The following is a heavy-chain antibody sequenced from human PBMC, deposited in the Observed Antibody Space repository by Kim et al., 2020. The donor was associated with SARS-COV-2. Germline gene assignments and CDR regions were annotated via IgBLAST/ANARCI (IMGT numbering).Heavy chain of an antibody. Sequence: SGPTLVNPTQTLTLTCTFSGFSLSTSGVGVGWIRQPPGKALEWLALIYWDDDKRYSPSLKSRLTITKDTSKNQVVLTMTNMDPVDTATYYCAHKGLLFGYFDYWGQGTLVTVSS. CDR1: GFSLSTSGVG. CDR2: IYWDDDK. CDR3: AHKGLLFGYFDY. D-gene: IGHD2-21*02. V-gene: IGHV2-5*02. J-gene: IGHJ4*02.